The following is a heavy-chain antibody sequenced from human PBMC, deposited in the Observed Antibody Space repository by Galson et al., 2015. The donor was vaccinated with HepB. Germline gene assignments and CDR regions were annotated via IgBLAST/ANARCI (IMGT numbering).Heavy chain of an antibody. Sequence: ETLSLTCAVYGGSFSGYSWTWIRQPPGKGLEWIGEINESGSTTYNPSLKSRVTISVDTSKNQFSLRLTSVTAADTAVYYCARWNRGRGYHFDYWGQGTLVTVSS. CDR1: GGSFSGYS. CDR2: INESGST. D-gene: IGHD1/OR15-1a*01. V-gene: IGHV4-34*01. J-gene: IGHJ4*02. CDR3: ARWNRGRGYHFDY.